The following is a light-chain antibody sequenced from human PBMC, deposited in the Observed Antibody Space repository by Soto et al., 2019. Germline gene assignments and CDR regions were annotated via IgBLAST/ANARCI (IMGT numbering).Light chain of an antibody. CDR3: QSYDSSNLWV. CDR2: EDN. Sequence: NFMLTQPHSVSESPGKTVTISCTRSSGSIASNYVQWFQQRPGSSPTTVIYEDNQRPSGVPDRFSGSIDSSSNSASLTISAVKTEDEADYYCQSYDSSNLWVFGGGTKLTVL. CDR1: SGSIASNY. V-gene: IGLV6-57*01. J-gene: IGLJ3*02.